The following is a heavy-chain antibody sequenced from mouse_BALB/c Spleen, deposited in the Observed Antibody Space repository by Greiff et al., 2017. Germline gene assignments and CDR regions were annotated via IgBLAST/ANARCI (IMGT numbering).Heavy chain of an antibody. D-gene: IGHD1-1*01. CDR3: ARSAGSSYDYAMDY. Sequence: VQLQQSGAELVRPGTSVKISCKASGYTFTNYWLGWVKQRPGHGLEWIGDIYPGGGYTNYNEKFKGKATLTADTSSSTAYMQLSSLTSEDSAVYFCARSAGSSYDYAMDYWGQGTSVTVSS. CDR2: IYPGGGYT. J-gene: IGHJ4*01. CDR1: GYTFTNYW. V-gene: IGHV1-63*02.